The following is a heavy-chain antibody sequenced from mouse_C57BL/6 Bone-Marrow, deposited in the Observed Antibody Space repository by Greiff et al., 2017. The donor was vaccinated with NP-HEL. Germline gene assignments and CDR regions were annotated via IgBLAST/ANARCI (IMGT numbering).Heavy chain of an antibody. CDR1: GFTFTDYY. J-gene: IGHJ4*01. CDR3: ASPATVVAPYAMDY. Sequence: EVKLVESGGGLVQPGGSLSLSCAASGFTFTDYYMSWVRQPPGKALEWLGFIRNKANGYTTEYSASVKGRFTISRDNSQSILYLQMNALRAEDSATYYCASPATVVAPYAMDYWGQGTSVTVSS. CDR2: IRNKANGYTT. D-gene: IGHD1-1*01. V-gene: IGHV7-3*01.